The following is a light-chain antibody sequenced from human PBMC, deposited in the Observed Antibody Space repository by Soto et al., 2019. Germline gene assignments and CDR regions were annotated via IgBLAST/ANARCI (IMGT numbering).Light chain of an antibody. CDR2: GAS. V-gene: IGKV3-20*01. J-gene: IGKJ1*01. CDR1: QSVSSNY. Sequence: EIDLTQSPGTLSLSPGERATLSCRASQSVSSNYLAWYQQKPGQAPRLLIYGASTRATGIPDRFSGSGSGTDFTLTISRLEPEDSAVYYCQQYGSSPTWTFGQGTKVDIK. CDR3: QQYGSSPTWT.